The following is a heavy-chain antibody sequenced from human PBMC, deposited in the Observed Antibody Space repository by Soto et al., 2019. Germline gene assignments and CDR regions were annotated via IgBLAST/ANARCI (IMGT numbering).Heavy chain of an antibody. CDR1: GFSFSSYT. V-gene: IGHV3-21*01. J-gene: IGHJ4*02. CDR2: ISGSSDYI. CDR3: ARNYGVDY. Sequence: PGGSLRLSCAASGFSFSSYTMNWVRQAPGKGLEWVSSISGSSDYIYYAGSVKGRFTISRDNAENSLYLQMNSLRAEDTAVYYCARNYGVDYWGQGTLVTVSS. D-gene: IGHD4-17*01.